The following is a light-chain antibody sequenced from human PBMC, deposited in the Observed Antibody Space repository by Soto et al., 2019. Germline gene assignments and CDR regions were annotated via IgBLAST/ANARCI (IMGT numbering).Light chain of an antibody. CDR1: SSNIGAGYD. Sequence: QSVLTQPPSVSGAPGQRVTICCTGSSSNIGAGYDVHWYQQLPGTAPKLLIYGNSNRPSGVPDRFSGSKSGTSASLAITGLQAEDEADYYCQSYDSSLRGVVFGGGTKLTVL. J-gene: IGLJ2*01. CDR2: GNS. CDR3: QSYDSSLRGVV. V-gene: IGLV1-40*01.